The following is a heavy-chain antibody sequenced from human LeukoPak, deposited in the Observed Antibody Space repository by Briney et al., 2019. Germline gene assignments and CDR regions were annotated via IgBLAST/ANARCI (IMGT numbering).Heavy chain of an antibody. J-gene: IGHJ4*02. CDR1: GCSVSSNY. V-gene: IGHV3-53*01. CDR3: ARAVAGTLGTAY. CDR2: IYSGGST. Sequence: GWSLRLSCAASGCSVSSNYMSWVRQAPAKGLECVAVIYSGGSTYYADSVKGRFTISRDNSKNTLYLQMNSLRAEDTAVYYCARAVAGTLGTAYWGQGTLVTVSS. D-gene: IGHD6-19*01.